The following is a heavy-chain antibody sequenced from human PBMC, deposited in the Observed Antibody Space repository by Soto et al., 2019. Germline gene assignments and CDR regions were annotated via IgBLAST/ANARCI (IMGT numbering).Heavy chain of an antibody. CDR1: GFNFNSYT. D-gene: IGHD2-15*01. CDR2: ISGSGYI. J-gene: IGHJ6*02. Sequence: GGSLRLSCAASGFNFNSYTINWVRQAPGKQLEWLSSISGSGYIFSTDSVRGRFTISRDNAKNSVYLQINSLRAEDTAVYFCARDCSGGSCYPGMDVWGQGTTVTVSS. CDR3: ARDCSGGSCYPGMDV. V-gene: IGHV3-21*01.